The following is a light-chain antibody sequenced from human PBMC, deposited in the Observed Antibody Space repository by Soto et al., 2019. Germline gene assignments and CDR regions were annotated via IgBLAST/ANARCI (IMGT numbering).Light chain of an antibody. V-gene: IGLV4-69*01. CDR3: QTWGSSTVV. Sequence: QSVLTQSPSASASLGASVKLTCTLTSGHISYAIAWQQQQQEKGPRYLMKLNSDGSHSKGDGNPDCFSGYSSGAERYLTIPSLHAEDEADYSCQTWGSSTVVFGGGTKLTVL. CDR2: LNSDGSH. CDR1: SGHISYA. J-gene: IGLJ2*01.